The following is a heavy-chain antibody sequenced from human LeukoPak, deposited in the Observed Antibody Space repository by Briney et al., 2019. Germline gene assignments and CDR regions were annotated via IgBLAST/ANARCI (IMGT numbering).Heavy chain of an antibody. V-gene: IGHV4-34*01. J-gene: IGHJ4*02. CDR3: ARAFYGDYTY. CDR1: GGSFSGYY. Sequence: SETLSLTCAVYGGSFSGYYWSWIRQPPGKGLEWIGEINHSGSTNYNPSLKSRVTISVDTSKNQFFLKLSSVTAADTAVYYCARAFYGDYTYWGQGTLVTVSS. CDR2: INHSGST. D-gene: IGHD4-17*01.